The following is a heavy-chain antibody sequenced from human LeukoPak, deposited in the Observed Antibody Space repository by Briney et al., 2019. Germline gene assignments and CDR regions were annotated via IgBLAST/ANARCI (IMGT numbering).Heavy chain of an antibody. CDR3: ARGAALGITLSDY. Sequence: ASVKVSCKASGYTFTSYGISCVRQAPGQGLEWMGWISAYNGNTNYAQKLQGRVAMTTDTSTSTAYKELRILRSDDTAVYYCARGAALGITLSDYWGQGTLVTVSS. J-gene: IGHJ4*02. CDR2: ISAYNGNT. V-gene: IGHV1-18*01. D-gene: IGHD6-6*01. CDR1: GYTFTSYG.